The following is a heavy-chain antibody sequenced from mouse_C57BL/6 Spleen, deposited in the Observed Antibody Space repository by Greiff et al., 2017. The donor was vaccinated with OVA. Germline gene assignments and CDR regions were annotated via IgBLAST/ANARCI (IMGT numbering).Heavy chain of an antibody. V-gene: IGHV10-1*01. CDR2: IRSKSNNYAT. D-gene: IGHD2-4*01. CDR3: VRHRDYLYYAMDY. CDR1: GFSFNTYA. J-gene: IGHJ4*01. Sequence: EVKLMESGGGLVQPKGSLKLSCAASGFSFNTYAMNWVRQAPGKGLEWVARIRSKSNNYATYYADSVKDRFTISRDDSESMLYLQMNNLKTEDTAMYYCVRHRDYLYYAMDYWGQGTSVTVSS.